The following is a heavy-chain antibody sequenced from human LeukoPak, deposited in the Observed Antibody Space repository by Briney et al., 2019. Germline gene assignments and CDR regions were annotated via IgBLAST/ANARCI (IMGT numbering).Heavy chain of an antibody. J-gene: IGHJ6*03. CDR1: GYTFTSYD. D-gene: IGHD2-8*01. V-gene: IGHV1-18*01. CDR2: ISAYNGNT. CDR3: ARGIGIGVVLMVHGNMDV. Sequence: ASVKVSCKASGYTFTSYDINWVRQATGQGLEWMGWISAYNGNTNYAQKLQGRVTMTTDTSTSTAYMELRSLRSDDTAVYYCARGIGIGVVLMVHGNMDVWGKGTTVTVSS.